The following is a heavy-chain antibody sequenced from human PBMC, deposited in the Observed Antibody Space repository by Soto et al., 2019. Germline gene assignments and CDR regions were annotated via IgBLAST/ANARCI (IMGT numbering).Heavy chain of an antibody. Sequence: PSEPLSLTCTVSGDSIGNSHRNWIRQPPEKAQEWTGLTLSRASATYNPSLKSRATITVDTSQNQLSLKLASVTAADAAVYYCARQIYDCDTGPKFQYYFDSWGQGTPVTGSS. CDR3: ARQIYDCDTGPKFQYYFDS. CDR2: TLSRASA. V-gene: IGHV4-4*09. D-gene: IGHD2-21*02. J-gene: IGHJ4*02. CDR1: GDSIGNSH.